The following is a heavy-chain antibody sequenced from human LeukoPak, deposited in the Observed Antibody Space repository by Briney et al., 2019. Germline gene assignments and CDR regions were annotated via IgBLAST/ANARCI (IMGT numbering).Heavy chain of an antibody. CDR1: GYSISSGYY. D-gene: IGHD6-13*01. Sequence: SETLSLTCTVSGYSISSGYYWGWIRQPPGQGLEWIGSIYHSGSTYYNPSLKSRVTISVDTSKNQFSLKLSSVTAADTAVYYCARQAAAGTEADYWGQGTLVTVSS. J-gene: IGHJ4*02. CDR2: IYHSGST. V-gene: IGHV4-38-2*02. CDR3: ARQAAAGTEADY.